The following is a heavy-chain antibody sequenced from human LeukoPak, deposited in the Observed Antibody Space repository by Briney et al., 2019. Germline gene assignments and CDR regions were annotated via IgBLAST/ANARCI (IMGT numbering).Heavy chain of an antibody. CDR3: AQGFSSGWYPY. CDR1: GFSVSSFG. J-gene: IGHJ4*02. Sequence: GGSLRLSCAVSGFSVSSFGMSWVRQAPGKGLEWISAISLYGETTWYADSVKGRFTISRDNSKNTLYLQLTSLRAEDTAVYYCAQGFSSGWYPYWGQGSLVSVSS. D-gene: IGHD6-19*01. CDR2: ISLYGETT. V-gene: IGHV3-23*01.